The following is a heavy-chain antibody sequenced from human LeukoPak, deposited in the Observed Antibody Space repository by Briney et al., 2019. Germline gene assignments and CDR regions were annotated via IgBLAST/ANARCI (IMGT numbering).Heavy chain of an antibody. J-gene: IGHJ6*03. CDR1: GFTFSTSD. CDR3: ARDGRATVTSPPRFVYYYYMDV. Sequence: GGSLRLSCATSGFTFSTSDMHWVRQAPGKGLEWVSFIQYDGSRKNYVDSVKGRFTISRDNSKNTLYLQMFSLRPEDTAVYYCARDGRATVTSPPRFVYYYYMDVWGKGTTVTVSS. D-gene: IGHD4-17*01. CDR2: IQYDGSRK. V-gene: IGHV3-30*02.